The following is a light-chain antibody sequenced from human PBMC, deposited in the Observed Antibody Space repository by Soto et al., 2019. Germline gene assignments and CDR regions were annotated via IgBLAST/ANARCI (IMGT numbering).Light chain of an antibody. J-gene: IGKJ3*01. CDR3: QKYGGSPLVT. V-gene: IGKV3-20*01. CDR2: GAS. Sequence: EVVLTQSPGTLSLSPGERATLSCRASQSIDSSSLAWYQQTPGQTPRLLIYGASTRATGVSDRFSGSGSGTDFTLSLSRLEPEDFGVYYCQKYGGSPLVTFGPGTKVEVK. CDR1: QSIDSSS.